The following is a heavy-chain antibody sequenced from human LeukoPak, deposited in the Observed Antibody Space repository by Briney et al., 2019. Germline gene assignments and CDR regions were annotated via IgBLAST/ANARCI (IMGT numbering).Heavy chain of an antibody. D-gene: IGHD6-6*01. CDR1: GYTFTTYA. Sequence: GASVKVSCKASGYTFTTYAIHWVRQAPGQRLEWMGWININNGDTKYSQGFQGRVTITRDTSASTAYMELSSLRSDDTAVYYCARDTSRAAHYYYYYMDVWGKGTTVTVSS. CDR2: ININNGDT. J-gene: IGHJ6*03. V-gene: IGHV1-3*04. CDR3: ARDTSRAAHYYYYYMDV.